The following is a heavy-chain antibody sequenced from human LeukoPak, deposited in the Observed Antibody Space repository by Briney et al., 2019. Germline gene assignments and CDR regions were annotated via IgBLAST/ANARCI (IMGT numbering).Heavy chain of an antibody. J-gene: IGHJ4*02. CDR1: GYIFTSYA. CDR3: ARQKTDYYDSSGYYTFDY. D-gene: IGHD3-22*01. Sequence: GASVRVSCKASGYIFTSYAMNWVRQAPGQGLEWMGRINTNTGNPTYAQGFTGRFVFSLDTSVSTAYLQISSLKAEDSAVYHCARQKTDYYDSSGYYTFDYWGQGTLVTVSS. V-gene: IGHV7-4-1*02. CDR2: INTNTGNP.